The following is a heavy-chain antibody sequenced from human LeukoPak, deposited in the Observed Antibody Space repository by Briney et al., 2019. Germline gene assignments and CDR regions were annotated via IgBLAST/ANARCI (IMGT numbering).Heavy chain of an antibody. D-gene: IGHD1-26*01. Sequence: GGSLSLSCAASGFTFSDYYMSWIRQAPGKGLEWVSYISSSGTTIYYADSVKGRFTISRDNAKNSLYLQMSSLRAEDTAVYYCASPPLAGGDAFDIWGQGTMVTVSS. CDR3: ASPPLAGGDAFDI. V-gene: IGHV3-11*04. CDR2: ISSSGTTI. J-gene: IGHJ3*02. CDR1: GFTFSDYY.